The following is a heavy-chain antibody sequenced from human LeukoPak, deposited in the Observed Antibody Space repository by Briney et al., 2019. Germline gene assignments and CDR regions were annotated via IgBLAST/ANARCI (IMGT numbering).Heavy chain of an antibody. J-gene: IGHJ4*02. CDR2: ISGSGDNT. D-gene: IGHD6-6*01. Sequence: GESLRLSCAASGFTFSSNAMNWVRHVPGKGLEWVSGISGSGDNTYYADSVKGRFTISRDNSKNTLYMEMNSLRAEDTAVYYCAKGGRGSIATRPDYWGQGTLVTVSS. CDR3: AKGGRGSIATRPDY. V-gene: IGHV3-23*01. CDR1: GFTFSSNA.